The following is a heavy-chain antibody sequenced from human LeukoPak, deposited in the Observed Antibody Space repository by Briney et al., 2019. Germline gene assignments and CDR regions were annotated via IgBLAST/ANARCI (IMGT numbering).Heavy chain of an antibody. Sequence: GGSLRLSCAASGFTLSSYGMHWVRQAPGKGLEWVAVISYDGSNKYYADSVKGRFTISRDNSKNTLYLQMNSLRAEDTAVYYCAKVVVVVAATRAEYFDYWGQGTLVTVSS. CDR3: AKVVVVVAATRAEYFDY. CDR2: ISYDGSNK. CDR1: GFTLSSYG. V-gene: IGHV3-30*18. J-gene: IGHJ4*02. D-gene: IGHD2-15*01.